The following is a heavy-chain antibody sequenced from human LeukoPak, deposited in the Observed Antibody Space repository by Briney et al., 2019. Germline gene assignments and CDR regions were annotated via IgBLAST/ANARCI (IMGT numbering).Heavy chain of an antibody. V-gene: IGHV3-7*03. CDR3: AKNNGMDV. J-gene: IGHJ6*02. CDR1: GFTFSNYW. Sequence: GGSLRLSCAASGFTFSNYWMSWVRQAPGKGLEWVANIKQDGSEKDYVDSVKGRFTISKDNAKNSLYLQMNSLRAEDTALYHCAKNNGMDVWGQGTTVIVSS. CDR2: IKQDGSEK.